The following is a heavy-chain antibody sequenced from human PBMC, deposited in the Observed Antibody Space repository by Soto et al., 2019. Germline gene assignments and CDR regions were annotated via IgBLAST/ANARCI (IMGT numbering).Heavy chain of an antibody. Sequence: ASVKVSCKASGYTFTYYEITWVRQAPGQGLEWMGWISAYSGNTNYAQKLQGRLTMTTDTSTNTAYMELRSLRSDDTAVYYCARVVKAGDHGDYGRYYFDYWGHGTLVTVYS. V-gene: IGHV1-18*04. D-gene: IGHD4-17*01. J-gene: IGHJ4*01. CDR1: GYTFTYYE. CDR2: ISAYSGNT. CDR3: ARVVKAGDHGDYGRYYFDY.